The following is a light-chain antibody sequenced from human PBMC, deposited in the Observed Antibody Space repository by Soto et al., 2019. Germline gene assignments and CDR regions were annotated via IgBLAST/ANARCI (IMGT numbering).Light chain of an antibody. CDR2: DAS. J-gene: IGKJ1*01. Sequence: ILMTQSPATLSVSPGERATLSCRASQSVSNNLAWYQQKPGKAPRLLIYDASTRATGIPARFSGSGSGTEFPLTITGLHSEDFAVYYCQQYNNWPPWTFGQGTKVEIK. CDR3: QQYNNWPPWT. CDR1: QSVSNN. V-gene: IGKV3-15*01.